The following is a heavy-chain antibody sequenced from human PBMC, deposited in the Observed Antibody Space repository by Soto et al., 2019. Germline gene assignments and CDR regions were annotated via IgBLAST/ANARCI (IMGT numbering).Heavy chain of an antibody. Sequence: QVQLVQSGAEVRKPGSSVEVSCMASGSTFSSYTVYWVRQAPGQGLEWIGRIIPVLGVTHYARRFQGRVTITADRSRKTAYMELTSLTSEDTAVSYCARRRYCGVDCYNKFYYGMDFWGQGTTVTVSS. CDR3: ARRRYCGVDCYNKFYYGMDF. V-gene: IGHV1-69*02. CDR2: IIPVLGVT. J-gene: IGHJ6*02. D-gene: IGHD2-21*02. CDR1: GSTFSSYT.